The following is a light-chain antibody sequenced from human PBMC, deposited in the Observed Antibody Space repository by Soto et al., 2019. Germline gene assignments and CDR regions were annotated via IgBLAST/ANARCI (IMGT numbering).Light chain of an antibody. V-gene: IGKV3-20*01. CDR3: QQYDNSPSFRWT. J-gene: IGKJ1*01. CDR2: GAS. CDR1: QNVRNSW. Sequence: EIVLTQSPGTLSLSPGERATLSCRASQNVRNSWLSWYQQKPGQAPRLLIYGASIRATGIPDRFSGSGSGTDFTLTISRLEPEDFAMYYCQQYDNSPSFRWTFGQGTKVDIK.